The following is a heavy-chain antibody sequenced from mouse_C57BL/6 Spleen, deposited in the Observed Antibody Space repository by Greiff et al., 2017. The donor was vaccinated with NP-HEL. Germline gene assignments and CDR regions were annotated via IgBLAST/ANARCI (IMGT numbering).Heavy chain of an antibody. J-gene: IGHJ2*01. CDR2: IYPGDGDT. V-gene: IGHV1-82*01. D-gene: IGHD1-1*01. CDR3: AGLRFFDY. Sequence: LQESGPELVKPGASVKISCKASGYAFSSSWMNWVKQRPGKGLEWIGRIYPGDGDTNYNGKFKGKATLTADKSSSTAYMQLSSLTSEDSAVYFCAGLRFFDYWGQGTTLTVSS. CDR1: GYAFSSSW.